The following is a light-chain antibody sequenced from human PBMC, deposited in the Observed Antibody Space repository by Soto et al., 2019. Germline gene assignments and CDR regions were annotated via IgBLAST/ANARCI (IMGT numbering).Light chain of an antibody. CDR3: QQYGSSSPT. J-gene: IGKJ2*01. CDR1: QSVSSSY. V-gene: IGKV3-20*01. Sequence: EIVLTQSPGTLSLSPGERATLSCRASQSVSSSYLAWYQQKPGQAPRLLIYDASDRATGIPDRFSGSGSGTDFTLTISRLEPEDFAVYYCQQYGSSSPTFGQGTKLESK. CDR2: DAS.